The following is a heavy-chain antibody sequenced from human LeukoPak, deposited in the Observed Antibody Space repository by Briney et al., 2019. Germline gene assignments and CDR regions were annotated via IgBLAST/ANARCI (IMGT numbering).Heavy chain of an antibody. CDR1: GFTFSSYA. CDR2: ISGSGGST. CDR3: AKGPRGWRYGMDV. V-gene: IGHV3-23*01. D-gene: IGHD2-15*01. J-gene: IGHJ6*02. Sequence: GGSLRLSCAASGFTFSSYAMSWVRQAPGKGLEWVSGISGSGGSTYYADSVKGRFTISRDNSKNTLYLQMNSLRAEDTAVYYCAKGPRGWRYGMDVWGQGTTVTVSS.